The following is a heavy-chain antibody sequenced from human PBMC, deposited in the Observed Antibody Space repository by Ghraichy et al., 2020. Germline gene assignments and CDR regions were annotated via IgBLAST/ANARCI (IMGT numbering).Heavy chain of an antibody. CDR2: IKQDGSEK. V-gene: IGHV3-7*03. D-gene: IGHD5-24*01. CDR3: ARDRAYKSFDY. Sequence: GGSLRLSCAASGLNFTASRMNWVRQAPGKGQEWVAGIKQDGSEKYHVDSVKGRFTISRDNAKNSLYLQMNSLRVEDTAVYYCARDRAYKSFDYWGQGILVTVSS. J-gene: IGHJ4*02. CDR1: GLNFTASR.